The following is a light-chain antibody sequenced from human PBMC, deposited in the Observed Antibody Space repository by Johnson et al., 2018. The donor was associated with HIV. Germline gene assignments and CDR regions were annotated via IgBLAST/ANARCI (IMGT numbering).Light chain of an antibody. CDR1: SSNIGNNY. V-gene: IGLV1-51*02. Sequence: QSLLTQPPSVSAAPGQKVTISCSGSSSNIGNNYVSWYQQLPGTAPKLLIYENNKRPSGIPDRFSGSKSGTSATLGITGLQTGDEAEYYCGTWDSSLSAVVFGTGTQVTVL. CDR2: ENN. CDR3: GTWDSSLSAVV. J-gene: IGLJ1*01.